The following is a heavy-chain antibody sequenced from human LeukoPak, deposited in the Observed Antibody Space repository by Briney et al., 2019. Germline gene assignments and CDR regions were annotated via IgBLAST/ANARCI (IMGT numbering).Heavy chain of an antibody. D-gene: IGHD3-22*01. J-gene: IGHJ4*02. CDR2: INHSGST. V-gene: IGHV4-34*01. Sequence: SETLSLTCAVYGGSFSGYYWSWIRQPPGKGLEWIGEINHSGSTNYNPSLKSRVTISVDTSKNQFSLKLSSVTAADTAVYYCARVDYDSSGTVGPYYFDYWGQGTLVTVSS. CDR1: GGSFSGYY. CDR3: ARVDYDSSGTVGPYYFDY.